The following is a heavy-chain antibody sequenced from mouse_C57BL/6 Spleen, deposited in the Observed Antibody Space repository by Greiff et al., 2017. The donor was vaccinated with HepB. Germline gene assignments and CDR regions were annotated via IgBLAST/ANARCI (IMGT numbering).Heavy chain of an antibody. Sequence: QVQLQQPGAELVRPGSSVKLSCKASGYTFTSYWMDWVKQRPGQGLEWIGNIYPSDSETHYNQKFKDKATLTVDKSSSTAYMQLSSLTSEDSAVYYCARMDSGYDYWGQGTTLTVSS. D-gene: IGHD3-2*02. CDR1: GYTFTSYW. CDR3: ARMDSGYDY. CDR2: IYPSDSET. V-gene: IGHV1-61*01. J-gene: IGHJ2*01.